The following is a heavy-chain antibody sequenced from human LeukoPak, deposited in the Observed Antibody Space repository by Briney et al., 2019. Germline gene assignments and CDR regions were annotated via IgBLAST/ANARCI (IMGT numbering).Heavy chain of an antibody. D-gene: IGHD2-2*01. CDR1: GFTFSSYS. CDR2: ISSSSSYI. CDR3: ARDRRYCSSTSCPFDY. J-gene: IGHJ4*02. V-gene: IGHV3-21*01. Sequence: GGSLRLSCAASGFTFSSYSMNWVRQAPGKGLEWVSSISSSSSYIYYADSAKGRFTISRDNAKNSPYLQMNSLRAEDTAVYYCARDRRYCSSTSCPFDYWGQGTLVTVSS.